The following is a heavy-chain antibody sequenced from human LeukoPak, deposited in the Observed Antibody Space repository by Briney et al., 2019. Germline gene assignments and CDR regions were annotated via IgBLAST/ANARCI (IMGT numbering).Heavy chain of an antibody. J-gene: IGHJ6*02. Sequence: GGSLRLSCAASGFTFSSYAMHWVRQAPGKGLEGVAVISYDGSNKYYADSGKGRFTISRDNSKNTLYLQMNSLRAEDTAVYHCARAAHSQQWLAPRGEYGMDVWGQGTTVTVSS. D-gene: IGHD6-19*01. CDR3: ARAAHSQQWLAPRGEYGMDV. V-gene: IGHV3-30-3*01. CDR1: GFTFSSYA. CDR2: ISYDGSNK.